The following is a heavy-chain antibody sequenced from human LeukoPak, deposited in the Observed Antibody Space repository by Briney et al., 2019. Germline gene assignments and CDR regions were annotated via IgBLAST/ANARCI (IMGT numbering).Heavy chain of an antibody. D-gene: IGHD1-14*01. V-gene: IGHV1-69*13. CDR1: GGTFSNYT. CDR3: AKEGKGRTFEY. Sequence: SVKVSCKASGGTFSNYTISWVRQAPGQGLEWMGGIIPIFRMANFAQTFRGRVTITADESTTINYMELRSLRSEDTAVYYCAKEGKGRTFEYWGQGTLVTVSS. J-gene: IGHJ4*02. CDR2: IIPIFRMA.